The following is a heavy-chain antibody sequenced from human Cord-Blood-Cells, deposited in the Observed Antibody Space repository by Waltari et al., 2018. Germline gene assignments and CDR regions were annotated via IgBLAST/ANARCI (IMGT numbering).Heavy chain of an antibody. Sequence: EVQLVETGGGLIQPGGSLRLSCAASGFTVSSNYMSGVRQAPGKGLEWVSVIYSGGSTYYADSVKGRFTISRDNSKNTLYLQMNSLRAEDTAVYYCARVGLHKTFDYWGQGTLVTVSS. CDR1: GFTVSSNY. J-gene: IGHJ4*02. CDR2: IYSGGST. V-gene: IGHV3-53*02. CDR3: ARVGLHKTFDY. D-gene: IGHD4-4*01.